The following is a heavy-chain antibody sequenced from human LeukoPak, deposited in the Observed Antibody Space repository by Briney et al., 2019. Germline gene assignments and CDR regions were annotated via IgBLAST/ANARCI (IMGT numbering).Heavy chain of an antibody. D-gene: IGHD3-10*01. CDR3: ARGFRGANWFDP. Sequence: GGSLRLSCAASGFTFSSYAMSWVRQAPGKGLEWVANIKQDSSERYYVDSVKGRFTISRDNANNSLYLQMNSLRGEDTAVYYCARGFRGANWFDPWGQGTLVTVSS. V-gene: IGHV3-7*04. J-gene: IGHJ5*02. CDR2: IKQDSSER. CDR1: GFTFSSYA.